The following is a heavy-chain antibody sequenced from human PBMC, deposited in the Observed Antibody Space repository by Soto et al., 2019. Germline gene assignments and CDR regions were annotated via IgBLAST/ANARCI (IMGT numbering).Heavy chain of an antibody. CDR1: GFTFSSYA. V-gene: IGHV3-30-3*01. Sequence: QVQLVESGGGVVQPGRSLRLSCAASGFTFSSYAMHWVRQAPGKGLEWVAVISYDGSNKYYADSVKGRFTISRDNSKNTLYLQMNSLRAEDTAVYYCARVDYGEKTNYYYYGMDVWGQGTTVTVSS. J-gene: IGHJ6*02. CDR2: ISYDGSNK. D-gene: IGHD4-17*01. CDR3: ARVDYGEKTNYYYYGMDV.